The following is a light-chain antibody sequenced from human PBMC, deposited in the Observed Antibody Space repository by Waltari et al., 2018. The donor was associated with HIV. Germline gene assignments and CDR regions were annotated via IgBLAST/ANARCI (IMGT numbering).Light chain of an antibody. CDR1: NSDIGGYNY. J-gene: IGLJ2*01. V-gene: IGLV2-8*01. Sequence: QSALTQPPSASGSPGQSVTISCTGTNSDIGGYNYVSWYQQHPGKAPKLVISEVTNRPSGVPGRFSGSKSGTTASLTVSGLQAEDEADYYCSSYANKNGFYVVFGGGTRLTVL. CDR2: EVT. CDR3: SSYANKNGFYVV.